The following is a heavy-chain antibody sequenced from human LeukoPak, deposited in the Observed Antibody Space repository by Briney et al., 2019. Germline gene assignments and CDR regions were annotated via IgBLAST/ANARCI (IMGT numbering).Heavy chain of an antibody. V-gene: IGHV3-23*01. D-gene: IGHD5-18*01. J-gene: IGHJ4*02. CDR1: GFPFSAYA. CDR2: ISASGDTT. Sequence: GGSLRLSCAASGFPFSAYAMSWVRQAPGKGLEWVSAISASGDTTYYADSVRGRFTISRDNSKNTLYLQMNSLRAGDTALYYCAKESLRGHSYGFDNWSQGTLVTVSS. CDR3: AKESLRGHSYGFDN.